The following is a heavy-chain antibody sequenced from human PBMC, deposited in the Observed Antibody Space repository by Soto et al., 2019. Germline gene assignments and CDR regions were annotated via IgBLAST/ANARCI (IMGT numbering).Heavy chain of an antibody. J-gene: IGHJ4*02. D-gene: IGHD1-26*01. Sequence: EVQLLESGGGLVQPGGSLRLSCAASGFTFSSYAMSWVRQAPGKGLEWVSVISGSGDSTYYADSVKGRFTISRDNSKNTLYLRMNSVRAEDTAVYYCAKRGSGSQFDYWGQGTWVTVSS. V-gene: IGHV3-23*01. CDR1: GFTFSSYA. CDR2: ISGSGDST. CDR3: AKRGSGSQFDY.